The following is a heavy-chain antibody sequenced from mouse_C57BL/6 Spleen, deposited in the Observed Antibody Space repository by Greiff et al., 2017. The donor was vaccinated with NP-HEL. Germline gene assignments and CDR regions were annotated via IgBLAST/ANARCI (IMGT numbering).Heavy chain of an antibody. CDR3: ARGGLRLALDY. V-gene: IGHV1-55*01. CDR2: IYPGSGST. Sequence: QVQLQQSGAELVKPGASVKMSCKASGYTFTSYWITWVKQRPGQGLEWIGEIYPGSGSTNYNEKFKSKATLTVDTSSSTAYMQLSSLTSEDSAVYYCARGGLRLALDYWGQGTTLTVSS. CDR1: GYTFTSYW. D-gene: IGHD2-4*01. J-gene: IGHJ2*01.